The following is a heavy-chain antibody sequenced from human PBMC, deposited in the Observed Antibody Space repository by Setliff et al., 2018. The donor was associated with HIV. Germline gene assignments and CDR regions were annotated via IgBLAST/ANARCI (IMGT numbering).Heavy chain of an antibody. CDR2: IYYSGST. CDR1: GGSISSSSYY. CDR3: ARRSLEYYYDSSATGAFDI. D-gene: IGHD3-22*01. J-gene: IGHJ3*02. Sequence: CTVSGGSISSSSYYWGWIRQPPGKGLEWIGSIYYSGSTYYNPSLKSRVTISVDTSKNQFSLKLSSVTAADTAVYYCARRSLEYYYDSSATGAFDIWGQGTMVTVSS. V-gene: IGHV4-39*01.